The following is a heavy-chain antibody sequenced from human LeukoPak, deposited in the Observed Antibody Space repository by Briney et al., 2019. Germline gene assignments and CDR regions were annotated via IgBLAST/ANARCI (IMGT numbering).Heavy chain of an antibody. J-gene: IGHJ4*02. CDR3: AREYSSGWPYYFDY. CDR2: ISSSGIYT. CDR1: GFTFSDYY. V-gene: IGHV3-11*05. Sequence: GGSLTLSCAASGFTFSDYYMSWIRQAPGKGLEWVSYISSSGIYTNYADSVKGRFTISRDNAKNSLFLQMNSLRAEDTAVYYCAREYSSGWPYYFDYWGQGILVTVSS. D-gene: IGHD6-19*01.